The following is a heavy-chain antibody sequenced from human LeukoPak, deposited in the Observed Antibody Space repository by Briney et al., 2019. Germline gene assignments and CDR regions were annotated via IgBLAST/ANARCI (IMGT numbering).Heavy chain of an antibody. V-gene: IGHV4-34*01. CDR2: INHSGST. CDR3: ARGLGTMIQ. Sequence: PSETLSLTCAVYGGTFSGYYWSWIRQPPGKGLEWIGEINHSGSTNYNPSLKSRVTISVDTSKNQFSLKLSSVTAADTAVYYCARGLGTMIQWGQGTPVTVSS. CDR1: GGTFSGYY. D-gene: IGHD3-22*01. J-gene: IGHJ4*02.